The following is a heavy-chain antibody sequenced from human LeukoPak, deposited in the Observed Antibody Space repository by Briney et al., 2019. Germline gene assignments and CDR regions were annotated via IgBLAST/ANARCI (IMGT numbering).Heavy chain of an antibody. CDR2: MNPNSGNT. CDR1: GYTFTSYD. Sequence: ASVKVSCKASGYTFTSYDINWVRQATGQGLEWMGWMNPNSGNTGYAQKFQGRVTMTRDTSTSTVYMELSSLRSEDTAVYYCARDTSTDYGGNWANFDYWGQGTLVTVSS. J-gene: IGHJ4*02. CDR3: ARDTSTDYGGNWANFDY. D-gene: IGHD4-23*01. V-gene: IGHV1-8*01.